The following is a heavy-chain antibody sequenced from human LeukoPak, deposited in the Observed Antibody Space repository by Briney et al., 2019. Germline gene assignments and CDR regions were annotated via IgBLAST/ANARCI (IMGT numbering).Heavy chain of an antibody. V-gene: IGHV1-18*01. D-gene: IGHD2-15*01. Sequence: ASVKVSCKASGYTFTSYGISWVRQAPGQGLEWMGWISAYNGNTNYAQKLQGRVTMTTDTSTCTAYMELRSLRSDDTAVYYCARDSAPYCSGGSCYSAFWGQGTLVTVSS. CDR2: ISAYNGNT. CDR3: ARDSAPYCSGGSCYSAF. CDR1: GYTFTSYG. J-gene: IGHJ4*02.